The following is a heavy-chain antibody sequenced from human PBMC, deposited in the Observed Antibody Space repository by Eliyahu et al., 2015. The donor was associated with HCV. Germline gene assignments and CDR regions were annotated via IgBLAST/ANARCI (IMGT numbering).Heavy chain of an antibody. J-gene: IGHJ5*02. CDR1: GFIFSKAW. CDR2: IKSKTDGGTT. CDR3: TTDGFLWFGDLNWFDP. Sequence: EVQLVESGGGLVKPGGSLRLSCAASGFIFSKAWMNWVRQAPGKGLEWVGRIKSKTDGGTTDYAAPVKGRFTISRDDSKNTLYLQMNSLKTEDTAVYYCTTDGFLWFGDLNWFDPWGQGTLVTVSS. V-gene: IGHV3-15*07. D-gene: IGHD3-10*01.